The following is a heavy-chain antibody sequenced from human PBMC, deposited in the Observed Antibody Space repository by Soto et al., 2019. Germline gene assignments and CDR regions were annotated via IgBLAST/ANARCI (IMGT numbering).Heavy chain of an antibody. CDR1: GGSISNYY. D-gene: IGHD2-15*01. Sequence: SETLSLTCTVSGGSISNYYWSWIRQPAGKGLEWIGRIYTGGSTNYNPSLKSRVTMSTDTSKNQFSLRLTSVTAADTAVYYCARASVGPPGGGSWIMPFDYWGQGA. CDR2: IYTGGST. J-gene: IGHJ4*02. V-gene: IGHV4-4*07. CDR3: ARASVGPPGGGSWIMPFDY.